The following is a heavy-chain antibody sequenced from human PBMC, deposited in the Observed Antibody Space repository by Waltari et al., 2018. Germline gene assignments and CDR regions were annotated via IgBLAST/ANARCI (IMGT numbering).Heavy chain of an antibody. V-gene: IGHV3-9*03. CDR2: ISWNSGSI. CDR3: AKGNGVFYGDYSFDY. Sequence: EVQLVESGGGLVQPGRSLRLSCAASGFTFDDYAMHWVRQAPGEGLEWVSGISWNSGSIGYADSVKGRFTISRDNAKNSLYLQMNSLRAEDMALYYCAKGNGVFYGDYSFDYWGQGTLVTASS. D-gene: IGHD4-17*01. CDR1: GFTFDDYA. J-gene: IGHJ4*02.